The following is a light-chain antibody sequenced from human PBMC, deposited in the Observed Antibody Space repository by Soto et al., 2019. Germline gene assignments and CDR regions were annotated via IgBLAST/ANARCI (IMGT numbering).Light chain of an antibody. J-gene: IGKJ5*01. Sequence: DIQMTQSPSSLSASVGDRVTITCVASQDISSRLAWYQRKPEKAPKSLMYAASSLQDWVPSRFSGSGSGTEFTLTINSLQPEDFATYYCQQYKTYPITFGQGTRLEIK. CDR1: QDISSR. CDR3: QQYKTYPIT. CDR2: AAS. V-gene: IGKV1D-16*01.